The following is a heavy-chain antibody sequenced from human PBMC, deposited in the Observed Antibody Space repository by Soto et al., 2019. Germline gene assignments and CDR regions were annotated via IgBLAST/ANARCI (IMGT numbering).Heavy chain of an antibody. J-gene: IGHJ6*02. V-gene: IGHV4-34*01. Sequence: QVQLQQWGAGLLKPSETLSLTCAVYGGSFSGYYWSWIRQPPGKGLEWIGEINHSGSTNYNPSLKSRVTISVDTSKNQFSLKLSSVTAADTAVYYCARVLTMVRGVATYYYGMDVWGQGTTVTVSS. D-gene: IGHD3-10*01. CDR1: GGSFSGYY. CDR2: INHSGST. CDR3: ARVLTMVRGVATYYYGMDV.